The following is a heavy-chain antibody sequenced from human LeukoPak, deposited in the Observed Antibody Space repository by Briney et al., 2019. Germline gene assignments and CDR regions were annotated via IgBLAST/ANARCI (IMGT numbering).Heavy chain of an antibody. J-gene: IGHJ3*02. V-gene: IGHV3-74*01. CDR3: ARVSPKDAFDI. CDR1: GFTFSSYW. CDR2: INSDGSST. Sequence: GGSLRLSCAASGFTFSSYWMHWVRQAPGKGLVWVSRINSDGSSTSYADSVKGRFTISRDNAKNTLYLQMNSLRAEDTAVYYCARVSPKDAFDIWGQGTMVTVSS.